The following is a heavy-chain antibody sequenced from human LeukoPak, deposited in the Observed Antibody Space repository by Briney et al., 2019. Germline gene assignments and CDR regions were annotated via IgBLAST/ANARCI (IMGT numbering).Heavy chain of an antibody. V-gene: IGHV1-2*02. CDR3: ARAFNSYGSLDY. Sequence: ASVKVSCKTFGYTFTGYYMHWVRQAPGQGLEWMGWINPNSGGTNYAQKFQGRVTMTRDTSISTAYMELSRLRSDDTAVYYCARAFNSYGSLDYWGQGTLVTVSS. CDR1: GYTFTGYY. D-gene: IGHD1-1*01. J-gene: IGHJ4*02. CDR2: INPNSGGT.